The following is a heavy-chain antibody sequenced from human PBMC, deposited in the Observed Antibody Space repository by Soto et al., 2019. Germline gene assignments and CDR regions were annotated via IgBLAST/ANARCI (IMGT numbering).Heavy chain of an antibody. CDR2: TKDKAYSYTT. D-gene: IGHD3-10*01. CDR3: ASSRGVFGY. J-gene: IGHJ4*02. V-gene: IGHV3-72*01. CDR1: GFSLSDLF. Sequence: EVQLVESGGVLVQPGGSLRLPCEVSGFSLSDLFIDWVCQAPGKGLEWVGRTKDKAYSYTTEYAASVKGRFTISRDDSRTSLFLQMSSLKTEDTAVYYCASSRGVFGYWGQGTLVTVSS.